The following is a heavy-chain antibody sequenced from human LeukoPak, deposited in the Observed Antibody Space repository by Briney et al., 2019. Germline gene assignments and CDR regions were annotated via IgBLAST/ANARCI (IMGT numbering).Heavy chain of an antibody. CDR1: GFSISNHQ. D-gene: IGHD5-24*01. CDR3: AREGREGYNYPALDF. CDR2: IKQDGGEK. V-gene: IGHV3-7*05. Sequence: PGGSLRLSCVGSGFSISNHQMNWVRQAPGKGLEWVAKIKQDGGEKHYMDSVKGRFTISRDNAKNSLFLQMTSLRVEDTAVYYCAREGREGYNYPALDFWGQGILVTVSS. J-gene: IGHJ4*02.